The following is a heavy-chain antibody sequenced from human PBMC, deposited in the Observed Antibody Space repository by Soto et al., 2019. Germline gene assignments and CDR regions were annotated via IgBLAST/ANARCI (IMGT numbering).Heavy chain of an antibody. CDR1: GYIFINYG. V-gene: IGHV1-18*01. CDR3: ARDEVPAANWLDR. J-gene: IGHJ5*02. Sequence: ASVKVSCTASGYIFINYGITWVRQAPGQGLEWMGWISGYNGNTKYADKLQGRVTMTTDTSTTTAYMELRSLRSDDTAVYYCARDEVPAANWLDRWGQGTLVTVYS. CDR2: ISGYNGNT. D-gene: IGHD2-2*01.